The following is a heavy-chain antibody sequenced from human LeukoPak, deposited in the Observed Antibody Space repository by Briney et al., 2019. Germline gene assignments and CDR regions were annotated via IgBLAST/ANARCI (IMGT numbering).Heavy chain of an antibody. Sequence: ASVRVSCKASGYTFISYNINWLRQATGQGLEWMGWVNPRSGDAGYLQKFQGRLTVTRDSSIDTAYMDLSGLSSEDTAIYYCARGVPLGYCTYGVCYPPYYFDYWGQGTLVTASS. D-gene: IGHD2-8*01. V-gene: IGHV1-8*03. CDR3: ARGVPLGYCTYGVCYPPYYFDY. CDR1: GYTFISYN. CDR2: VNPRSGDA. J-gene: IGHJ4*02.